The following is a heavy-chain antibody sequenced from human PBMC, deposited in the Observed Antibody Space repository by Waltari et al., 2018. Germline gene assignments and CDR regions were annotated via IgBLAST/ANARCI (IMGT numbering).Heavy chain of an antibody. V-gene: IGHV2-5*01. J-gene: IGHJ2*01. D-gene: IGHD3-9*01. CDR1: GFSRSTSGVG. Sequence: QITLKESGPTLVKPTQTLTLTCTFSGFSRSTSGVGVGWIRQPPGKALAWLALIYWNDDKRYSPSLKSRLTITMDTTKNPVVLTRTNLDPVDTAPYYCAHSGNYDILTGYYPGYFDLWGRGTLVTVSS. CDR2: IYWNDDK. CDR3: AHSGNYDILTGYYPGYFDL.